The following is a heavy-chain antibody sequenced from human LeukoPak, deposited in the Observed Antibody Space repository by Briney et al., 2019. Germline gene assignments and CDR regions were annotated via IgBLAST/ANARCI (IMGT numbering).Heavy chain of an antibody. CDR2: ISWNSGSI. CDR3: AKDTRPSGYSSGWGSAFDI. J-gene: IGHJ3*02. D-gene: IGHD6-19*01. V-gene: IGHV3-9*01. CDR1: GLTFSTYS. Sequence: GGSLRLSCAASGLTFSTYSMSWVRQAPGKGLEWVSGISWNSGSIGYADSVKGRFTISRDNAKNSLYLQMNSLRAEDTALYYCAKDTRPSGYSSGWGSAFDIWGQGTMVTVSS.